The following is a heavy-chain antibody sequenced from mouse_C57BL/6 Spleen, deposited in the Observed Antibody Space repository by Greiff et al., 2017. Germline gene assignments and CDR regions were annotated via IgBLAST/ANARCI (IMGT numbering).Heavy chain of an antibody. CDR3: AATTVVALDY. Sequence: VQLQQSGPELVKPGASVKISCKASGYTFTDYYMNWVKQSHGKSLEWIGDINPNNGGTSYNQKFKGKATLTVDKSSSTAYMELRSLTSEDSAVYDCAATTVVALDYWGQGTTLTVSS. V-gene: IGHV1-26*01. J-gene: IGHJ2*01. CDR1: GYTFTDYY. D-gene: IGHD1-1*01. CDR2: INPNNGGT.